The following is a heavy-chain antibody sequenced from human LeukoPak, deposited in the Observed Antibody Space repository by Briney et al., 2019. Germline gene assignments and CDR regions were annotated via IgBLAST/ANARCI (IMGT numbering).Heavy chain of an antibody. CDR2: FDPEDGET. CDR1: GYTLTELS. Sequence: GASVKVSCKVSGYTLTELSMHWVRQAPGKGLEWMGGFDPEDGETIYAQKFQGRVTMTEDTSTDTAYMELSSLRSEGTAVYYCATEIAVAGLYWYFDLWGRGTLVTVSS. D-gene: IGHD6-19*01. CDR3: ATEIAVAGLYWYFDL. J-gene: IGHJ2*01. V-gene: IGHV1-24*01.